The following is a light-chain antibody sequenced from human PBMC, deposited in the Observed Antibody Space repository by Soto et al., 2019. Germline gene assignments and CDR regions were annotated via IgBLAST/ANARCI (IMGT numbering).Light chain of an antibody. CDR3: AAWDGPGGSDV. J-gene: IGLJ1*01. CDR2: RND. CDR1: ISNIGNNS. Sequence: QSVLTQPPSVSGTPGQRVTISCSGSISNIGNNSVSWFQQLPGTAPKVLSNRNDQRPSGVPGRFSGSKSGTSASLAISGLRSEDEAEYYCAAWDGPGGSDVFGTGTKLTVL. V-gene: IGLV1-47*01.